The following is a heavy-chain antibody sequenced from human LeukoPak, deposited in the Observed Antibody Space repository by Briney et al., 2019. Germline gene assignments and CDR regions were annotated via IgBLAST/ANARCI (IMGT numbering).Heavy chain of an antibody. J-gene: IGHJ3*02. CDR2: ISSSGSTI. CDR1: GFTFSSYE. V-gene: IGHV3-48*03. Sequence: PGGSLRLSCAASGFTFSSYEMNWVRQAPGKGLEWVSYISSSGSTIYYADSVKGRFTISRDNAKNSLYLQMNSLRAEDTAVYYCARDGSMIYAFDIWGQGTMVTVSS. D-gene: IGHD3-10*01. CDR3: ARDGSMIYAFDI.